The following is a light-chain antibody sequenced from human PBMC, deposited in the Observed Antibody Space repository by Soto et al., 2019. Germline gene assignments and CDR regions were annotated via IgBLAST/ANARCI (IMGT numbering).Light chain of an antibody. V-gene: IGKV3D-15*01. Sequence: EMVLTQSPVTLSVSPGERATLSCRASQSVSNNYLAWYEQKPGQAPRLLLYGASNRATGVPARFSGSGSGREFTLTIISLQPEDYATYYCQQLNSYTELTFGQGTNVDIK. CDR3: QQLNSYTELT. CDR1: QSVSNN. J-gene: IGKJ3*01. CDR2: GAS.